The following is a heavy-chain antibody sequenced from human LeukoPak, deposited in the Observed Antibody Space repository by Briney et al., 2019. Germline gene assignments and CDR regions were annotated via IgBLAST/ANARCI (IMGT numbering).Heavy chain of an antibody. CDR2: IYYSGST. V-gene: IGHV4-39*07. CDR1: GGSISSSSYY. CDR3: ARGKAYYYYYMDV. J-gene: IGHJ6*03. Sequence: SETLSLTCTVSGGSISSSSYYWGWIRQPPGKGLEWIGSIYYSGSTNYNPSLKSRVTISVDTSKNQFSLKLSSVTAADTAVYYCARGKAYYYYYMDVWGKGTTVTISS.